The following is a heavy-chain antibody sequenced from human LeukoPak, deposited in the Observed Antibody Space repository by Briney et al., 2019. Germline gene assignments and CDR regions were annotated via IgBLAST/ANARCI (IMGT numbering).Heavy chain of an antibody. J-gene: IGHJ3*02. CDR1: GYTFTSHY. Sequence: ASVKVSCKASGYTFTSHYMHWVRQAPGQGLEWMGLINPSGGSTSYAQKFQGRVTMTRDMSTSTDYMELSSLRSEDTAVYYCAREGEWELRSPFDIWGQGTMVTVSS. D-gene: IGHD1-26*01. V-gene: IGHV1-46*01. CDR3: AREGEWELRSPFDI. CDR2: INPSGGST.